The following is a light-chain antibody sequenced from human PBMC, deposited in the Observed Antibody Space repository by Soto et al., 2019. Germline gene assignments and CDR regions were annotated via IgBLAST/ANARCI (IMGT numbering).Light chain of an antibody. Sequence: DIQMTHSPSSLSASVGHRVTITCQTSQDISNYLNWYQQKPGKAPKLLIYDASNLETGVPSRFSGSGSGTEFTFTISSLQPEDFTTYYCQQYDILPLFGQGTKVEIK. J-gene: IGKJ2*01. V-gene: IGKV1-33*01. CDR3: QQYDILPL. CDR1: QDISNY. CDR2: DAS.